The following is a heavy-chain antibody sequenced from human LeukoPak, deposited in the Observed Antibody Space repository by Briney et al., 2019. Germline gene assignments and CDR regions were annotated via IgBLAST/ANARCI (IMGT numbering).Heavy chain of an antibody. Sequence: HPEGSLRLSCVVSGFNFGSHEMSWVRQAPGKGLEWVSYIGCNGSPTHYADSVKGRFTVSRDNAKNSLYLQLNNLRAEDTAVYDCAREIIPTPDTFDIWGQGTVVTVSS. D-gene: IGHD2-15*01. CDR2: IGCNGSPT. J-gene: IGHJ3*02. CDR1: GFNFGSHE. V-gene: IGHV3-48*03. CDR3: AREIIPTPDTFDI.